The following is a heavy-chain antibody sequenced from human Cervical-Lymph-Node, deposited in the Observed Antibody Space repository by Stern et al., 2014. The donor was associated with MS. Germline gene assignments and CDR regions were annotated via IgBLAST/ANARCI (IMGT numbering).Heavy chain of an antibody. CDR1: GFVFRRYA. D-gene: IGHD1-26*01. V-gene: IGHV3-30*04. CDR2: ISYDGRDK. J-gene: IGHJ4*02. Sequence: VQLEDSGGGVVQPGRSLRLSCAASGFVFRRYALHWVRQAPGKGLELVALISYDGRDKYYTDSVKGRFTVSRDNSNNTVDLEMNSLRLEDTAVYYCAKGGSGSYLDWGQGSLVTVSS. CDR3: AKGGSGSYLD.